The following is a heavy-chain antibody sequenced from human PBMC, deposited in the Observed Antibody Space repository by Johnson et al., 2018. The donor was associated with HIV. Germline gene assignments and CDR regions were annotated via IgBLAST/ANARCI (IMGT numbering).Heavy chain of an antibody. V-gene: IGHV3-53*01. D-gene: IGHD6-13*01. Sequence: VQVVESGGGLIQPGGSLRLSCAASGFIVNSNYMSWVRQAPGKGLEWVSVIYTGGNTHYADSVKGRFTISRDNSKNTLYLQMNSLRAEDTAVYYCARGIAAAGIPVKAFDIWGQGTMVTVSS. CDR1: GFIVNSNY. J-gene: IGHJ3*02. CDR3: ARGIAAAGIPVKAFDI. CDR2: IYTGGNT.